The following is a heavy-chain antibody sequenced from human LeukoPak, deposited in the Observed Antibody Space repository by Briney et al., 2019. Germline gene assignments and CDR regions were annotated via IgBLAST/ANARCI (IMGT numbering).Heavy chain of an antibody. CDR2: IKQDGSEK. D-gene: IGHD3-10*01. V-gene: IGHV3-7*02. CDR3: RYGSGSYSFDY. J-gene: IGHJ4*02. CDR1: GFTFSTYW. Sequence: GGSLRLSCAASGFTFSTYWMTWVRQAPGEGLEWVANIKQDGSEKYYVDSVKGRFTISRDNAKNSLYLQMNSLRAEDTAVYYCRYGSGSYSFDYWGQGTLVTVCS.